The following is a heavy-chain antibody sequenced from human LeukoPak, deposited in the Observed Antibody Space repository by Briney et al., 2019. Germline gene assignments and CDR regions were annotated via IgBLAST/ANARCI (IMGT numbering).Heavy chain of an antibody. Sequence: PGGSLRLSCAASGFTFSSYSMNWVRQAPGKGLEWVSYISSSSSTIYYADSVKGRFTISRDNAKNSLYLQMNSLRAEDTAMYYCARVDDYYDSSGSDYWGQGTLVTVSS. D-gene: IGHD3-22*01. CDR3: ARVDDYYDSSGSDY. CDR1: GFTFSSYS. V-gene: IGHV3-48*01. J-gene: IGHJ4*02. CDR2: ISSSSSTI.